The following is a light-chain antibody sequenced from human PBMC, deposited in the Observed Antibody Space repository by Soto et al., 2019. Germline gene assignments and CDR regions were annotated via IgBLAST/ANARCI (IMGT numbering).Light chain of an antibody. CDR2: DDR. J-gene: IGLJ3*02. Sequence: SYVLTQPPSVSVAPGQTATITCGGNNIGVKNVNWFQQKPGQAPVLAVYDDRDRPSGIPERFSGSNSGNTATLTISRVEAGDEAGYYCQVWDRGSDQVVFCGGTQLTVL. CDR1: NIGVKN. CDR3: QVWDRGSDQVV. V-gene: IGLV3-21*02.